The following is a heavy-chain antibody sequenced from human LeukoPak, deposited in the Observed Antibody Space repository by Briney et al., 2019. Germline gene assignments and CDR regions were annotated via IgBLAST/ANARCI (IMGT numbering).Heavy chain of an antibody. V-gene: IGHV4-59*01. J-gene: IGHJ4*02. D-gene: IGHD3-22*01. Sequence: SETLSLTCTVSGGPPTSYYWSWTRQPPGKGLEWIGYIYYSGSTNYNPSLKSRVTISVDTSKNQFSLKLSSLTAADTAAYYCARDTSGYRRGSFDYWGQGTLVTVSS. CDR2: IYYSGST. CDR1: GGPPTSYY. CDR3: ARDTSGYRRGSFDY.